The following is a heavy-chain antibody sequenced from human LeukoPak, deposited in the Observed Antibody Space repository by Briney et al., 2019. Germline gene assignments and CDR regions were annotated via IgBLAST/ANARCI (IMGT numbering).Heavy chain of an antibody. CDR3: ARGNPDWGYYYGMDV. Sequence: SETLSLTCTVSGGSISSYNWNWIRQPPGKGLEWIGYIYNSGSTNYNASLKSRVTISVDTSKNQVSLKLSSVTAADTAMYYCARGNPDWGYYYGMDVWGQGTTVTVSS. J-gene: IGHJ6*01. CDR1: GGSISSYN. CDR2: IYNSGST. V-gene: IGHV4-59*01. D-gene: IGHD7-27*01.